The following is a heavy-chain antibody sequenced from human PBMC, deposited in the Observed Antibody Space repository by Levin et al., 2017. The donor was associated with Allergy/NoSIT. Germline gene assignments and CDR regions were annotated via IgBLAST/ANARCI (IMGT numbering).Heavy chain of an antibody. Sequence: KRGESLKISCAASGFTFVNYNMNWVRQAPGKGLEWVSSTSSSSDYIYYADSVRGRFTISRDNAKNALFLQMNSVRAEDTALYYCVRDSGPFVADEKFFDLWGRGTLVTVSS. V-gene: IGHV3-21*01. CDR2: TSSSSDYI. J-gene: IGHJ2*01. CDR3: VRDSGPFVADEKFFDL. CDR1: GFTFVNYN. D-gene: IGHD6-13*01.